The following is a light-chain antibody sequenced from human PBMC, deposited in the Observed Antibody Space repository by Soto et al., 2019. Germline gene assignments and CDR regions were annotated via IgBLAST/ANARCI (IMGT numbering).Light chain of an antibody. CDR2: GAS. CDR1: QSVSGN. V-gene: IGKV3-15*01. Sequence: EIMMTQSPGTLSVSPGERATLSCRASQSVSGNLAWYQQNPGQAPRLLIYGASARATVIPARFSGSASGTDSTLTISSLQSEDFAVYYCQQYSSWPRTFGQGTKVDIK. J-gene: IGKJ1*01. CDR3: QQYSSWPRT.